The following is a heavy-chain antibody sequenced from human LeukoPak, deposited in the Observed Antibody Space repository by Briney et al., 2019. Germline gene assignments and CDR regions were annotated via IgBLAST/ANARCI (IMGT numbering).Heavy chain of an antibody. Sequence: PGGSLRLSCAASGLPFSTYSMNWVRQAPGKGLEWVSTISRTSSYIYEADSVKGRFTISRDNANNSLYLQMNNVRDDTAVYYCVTRASVNGKTRFWGQGTLVTVSS. CDR1: GLPFSTYS. J-gene: IGHJ4*02. V-gene: IGHV3-21*01. D-gene: IGHD1/OR15-1a*01. CDR3: VTRASVNGKTRF. CDR2: ISRTSSYI.